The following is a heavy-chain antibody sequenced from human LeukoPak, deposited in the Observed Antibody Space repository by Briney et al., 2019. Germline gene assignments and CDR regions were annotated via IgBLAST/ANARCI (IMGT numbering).Heavy chain of an antibody. CDR3: ATLTILGFQLWY. J-gene: IGHJ4*02. V-gene: IGHV3-23*01. CDR1: GFTFSDYY. Sequence: GGSLRLSCAASGFTFSDYYMSWIRQAPGKGLEWVSAISGSGGSTYYADSVKGRFTISRDNSKNTLYLQMNSLRAEDTAVYYCATLTILGFQLWYWGQGTLVTVSS. D-gene: IGHD3-3*01. CDR2: ISGSGGST.